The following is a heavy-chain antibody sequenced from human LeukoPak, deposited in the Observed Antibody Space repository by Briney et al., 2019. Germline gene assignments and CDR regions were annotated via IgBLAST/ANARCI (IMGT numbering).Heavy chain of an antibody. CDR2: ITPHNGNT. CDR3: ARQLSPDICFDY. CDR1: GYPFISYG. J-gene: IGHJ4*02. Sequence: APVKVSCKASGYPFISYGISWVRQAPGQGLEWLGWITPHNGNTNYAPKFLGRVTLTTDTSTSTAYMELGSLRSDDTAVYYCARQLSPDICFDYWDRGTLVTVSS. V-gene: IGHV1-18*01. D-gene: IGHD5-12*01.